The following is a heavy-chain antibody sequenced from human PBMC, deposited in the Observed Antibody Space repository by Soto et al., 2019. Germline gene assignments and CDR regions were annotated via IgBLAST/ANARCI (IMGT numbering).Heavy chain of an antibody. CDR3: ARVYGDGSLDY. D-gene: IGHD2-2*02. J-gene: IGHJ4*02. CDR2: IYHSGST. Sequence: QLQLQESGSGLVKPSQTLSLTCAVSGGSISSGGYSWSWIRQPPGKGLEWIGYIYHSGSTYYNPSLKSRVTISVDRSQNQFSLKVSSVTAADTAVYYCARVYGDGSLDYWGQGTLVTVSS. CDR1: GGSISSGGYS. V-gene: IGHV4-30-2*01.